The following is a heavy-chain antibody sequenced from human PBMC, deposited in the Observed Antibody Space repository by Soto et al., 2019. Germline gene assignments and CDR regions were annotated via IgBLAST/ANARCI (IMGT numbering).Heavy chain of an antibody. CDR2: ISAYNGNT. CDR1: GYTFTSYG. V-gene: IGHV1-18*01. Sequence: GASVKVSCKASGYTFTSYGISWVRQAPGQGLEWLGWISAYNGNTNYAQNLQGRVTMTTDTSANTAYMELRSLRADDTAMYYCARGGYYDSSGSRNYYYYGMNVWGQGTTVTVSS. CDR3: ARGGYYDSSGSRNYYYYGMNV. D-gene: IGHD3-22*01. J-gene: IGHJ6*02.